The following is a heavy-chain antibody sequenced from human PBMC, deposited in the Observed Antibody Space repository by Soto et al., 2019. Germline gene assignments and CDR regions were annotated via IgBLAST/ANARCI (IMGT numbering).Heavy chain of an antibody. CDR2: IIPIFGTA. V-gene: IGHV1-69*13. J-gene: IGHJ6*04. CDR1: GGTFSSYA. Sequence: SVNVSCKASGGTFSSYAISWVRQAPGQGLEWMGGIIPIFGTANYAQKFQGRVTITADESTSTAYMELSSLRSEDTAVYYCARGGIAAAGTAVRGYYYYGMDVWG. CDR3: ARGGIAAAGTAVRGYYYYGMDV. D-gene: IGHD6-13*01.